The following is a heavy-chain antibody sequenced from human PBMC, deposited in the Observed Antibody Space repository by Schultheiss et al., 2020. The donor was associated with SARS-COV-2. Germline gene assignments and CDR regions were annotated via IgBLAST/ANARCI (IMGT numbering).Heavy chain of an antibody. CDR1: GYSFTSYW. Sequence: ESLKISCKGSGYSFTSYWIGWVRQMPGKGLEWMGIIYPGDSDTRYSPSFQGQVTISADKSISTAYLQWSSLKASDTAMYYCASSNYDILTGPYYYYYGMDVWGQGTTVTVSS. V-gene: IGHV5-51*01. J-gene: IGHJ6*02. CDR2: IYPGDSDT. CDR3: ASSNYDILTGPYYYYYGMDV. D-gene: IGHD3-9*01.